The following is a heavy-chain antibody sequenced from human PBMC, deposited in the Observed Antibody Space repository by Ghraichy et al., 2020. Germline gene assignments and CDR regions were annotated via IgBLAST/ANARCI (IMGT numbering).Heavy chain of an antibody. CDR2: ISSSGSTI. CDR1: GFTFSDYY. D-gene: IGHD1-14*01. CDR3: ARVQRPPRAGIGFYYYGMDV. J-gene: IGHJ6*02. V-gene: IGHV3-11*01. Sequence: GGSLRLSCAASGFTFSDYYMSWIRQAPGKGLEWVSYISSSGSTIYYADSVKGRFTISRDNAKHSLYLQMNSLRAEDTAVYYCARVQRPPRAGIGFYYYGMDVWGQGTTVTVSS.